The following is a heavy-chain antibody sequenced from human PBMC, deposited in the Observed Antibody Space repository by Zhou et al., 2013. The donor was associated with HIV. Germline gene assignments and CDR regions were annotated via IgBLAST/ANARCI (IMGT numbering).Heavy chain of an antibody. CDR2: ISGDNGNT. CDR3: ARVFFDRSDY. CDR1: GYTFTSYA. V-gene: IGHV1-18*01. Sequence: QVQLVQSGAEVKKPGASMKISCKASGYTFTSYAISWVRQAPGQGLEWMGWISGDNGNTKYAQKFHGRVTMTTDTSTSTAYMEVRSLTSDDTAVYYCARVFFDRSDYVGPGTLVHRLL. J-gene: IGHJ4*01. D-gene: IGHD3-9*01.